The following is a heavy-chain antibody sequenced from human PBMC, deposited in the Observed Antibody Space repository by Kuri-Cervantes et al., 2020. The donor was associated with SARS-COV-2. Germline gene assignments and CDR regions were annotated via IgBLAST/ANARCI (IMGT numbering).Heavy chain of an antibody. CDR1: GFTFSDYY. CDR2: LTNDGSDA. Sequence: GESLKISCAASGFTFSDYYMSWVRQAPGKGLVWVSRLTNDGSDAIFADSVKGRFTISRDNAKNMLYLYMNSLRADDTAVYYCARDSMTTRDFDYWGQGTLVTVSS. V-gene: IGHV3-74*01. J-gene: IGHJ4*02. D-gene: IGHD4-11*01. CDR3: ARDSMTTRDFDY.